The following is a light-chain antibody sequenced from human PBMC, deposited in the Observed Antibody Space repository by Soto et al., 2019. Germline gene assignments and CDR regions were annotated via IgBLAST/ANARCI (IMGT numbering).Light chain of an antibody. V-gene: IGLV2-23*01. Sequence: QSVLTQPASVSGSPGQSITISCTGTSSDVGSYNLVSWYQQHPGKAPKLMIYEGSKRPSGVSNRFSGSKSGNTASLTISGLQAEDEADYYCCSYAGSSTLYVXFGGGTXLTVL. J-gene: IGLJ2*01. CDR3: CSYAGSSTLYVX. CDR2: EGS. CDR1: SSDVGSYNL.